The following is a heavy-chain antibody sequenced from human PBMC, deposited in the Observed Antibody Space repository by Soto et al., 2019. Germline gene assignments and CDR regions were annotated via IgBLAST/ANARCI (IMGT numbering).Heavy chain of an antibody. CDR1: GGSISSGGYY. V-gene: IGHV4-31*01. CDR2: IYHSGTT. CDR3: ASVRGNLLLGCFDP. Sequence: QVQLQESGPGLVKPSQTLSLTCTVSGGSISSGGYYWSWIRQHPGKGLEWIGYIYHSGTTYYNPSIKSHITISDDTSKNQFSLKLTSVPAADTAVYYCASVRGNLLLGCFDPWGQGTLVTVSS. D-gene: IGHD7-27*01. J-gene: IGHJ5*02.